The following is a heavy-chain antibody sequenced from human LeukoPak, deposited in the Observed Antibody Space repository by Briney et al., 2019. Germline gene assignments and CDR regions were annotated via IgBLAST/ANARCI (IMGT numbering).Heavy chain of an antibody. CDR1: EGTFSSYA. Sequence: SVKVSCKASEGTFSSYAISWVRQAPGQGLEWMGGIIPIFGAANYAQKFQVRVTITADESTSTAYMELSSLRSEDTAVYYCARVLSGYSYGYYYYYGMDVWGQGTTVTVSS. J-gene: IGHJ6*02. V-gene: IGHV1-69*13. D-gene: IGHD5-18*01. CDR3: ARVLSGYSYGYYYYYGMDV. CDR2: IIPIFGAA.